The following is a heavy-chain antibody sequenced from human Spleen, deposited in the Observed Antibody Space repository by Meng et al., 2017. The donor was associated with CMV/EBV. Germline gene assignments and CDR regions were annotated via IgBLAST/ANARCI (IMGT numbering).Heavy chain of an antibody. J-gene: IGHJ4*02. CDR2: INPNSGGT. Sequence: ASVKVSCKASGYTFTGYYMHWVRQAPGQGLEWMGWINPNSGGTNYAQKFQGRVTMTRDTSVTTAYMELSRLRSDDAAVYYCARTLPHYYDSSGYSILYYFDYWGQGTLVTVSS. D-gene: IGHD3-22*01. CDR3: ARTLPHYYDSSGYSILYYFDY. V-gene: IGHV1-2*02. CDR1: GYTFTGYY.